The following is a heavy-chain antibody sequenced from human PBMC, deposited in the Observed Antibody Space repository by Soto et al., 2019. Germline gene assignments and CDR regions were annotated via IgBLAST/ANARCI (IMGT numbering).Heavy chain of an antibody. D-gene: IGHD3-3*01. CDR1: GFTFSSYG. J-gene: IGHJ4*02. V-gene: IGHV3-33*01. Sequence: HPGGSLRLSCAASGFTFSSYGMHWVRQAPGKGLEWVAVIWYDGSNKYYADSVKGRFTISRDNSKNTLYLQMNSLRAEDTAVYYCARGQTRFLEWFKVYWGQGTLVTVSS. CDR3: ARGQTRFLEWFKVY. CDR2: IWYDGSNK.